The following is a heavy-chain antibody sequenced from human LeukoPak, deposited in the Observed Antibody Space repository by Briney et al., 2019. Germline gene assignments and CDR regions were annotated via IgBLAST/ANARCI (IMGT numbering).Heavy chain of an antibody. CDR2: INPNSGRT. CDR3: ARAPIAVAGIDY. J-gene: IGHJ4*02. V-gene: IGHV1-2*02. Sequence: ASVKVSCKASGYTFTGYYMHWVRQAPGQGLEWMGWINPNSGRTNYAQKFQGRVTMTRDTSISTAYMELSRLRSDDTAVYYCARAPIAVAGIDYWGQGTLVTVSS. CDR1: GYTFTGYY. D-gene: IGHD6-19*01.